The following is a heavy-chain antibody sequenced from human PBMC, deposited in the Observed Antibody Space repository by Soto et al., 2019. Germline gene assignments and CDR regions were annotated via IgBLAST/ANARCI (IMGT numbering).Heavy chain of an antibody. J-gene: IGHJ4*02. CDR3: VRELHEPLAADALLEAN. CDR1: GFTFSSYE. D-gene: IGHD1-1*01. CDR2: ISSSGTGT. V-gene: IGHV3-48*03. Sequence: EMQLVQSGGGLVQPGGSLRLSCAASGFTFSSYEMHWVRQAPGKGLEWISYISSSGTGTYYADSVRGRFTMSRDNTKNSVSLKMYNLRAEDTAIYYCVRELHEPLAADALLEANWGQGTQVNFSS.